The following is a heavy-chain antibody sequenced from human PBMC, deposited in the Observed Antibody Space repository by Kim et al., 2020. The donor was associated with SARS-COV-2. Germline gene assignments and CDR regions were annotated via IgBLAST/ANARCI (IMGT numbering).Heavy chain of an antibody. D-gene: IGHD3-22*01. J-gene: IGHJ4*02. CDR3: ARDLIVVVITRAFDY. Sequence: DAVKGRFTISRDNSKNPLYRQMNSLRAEDTAVYYCARDLIVVVITRAFDYWGQGTLVTVSS. V-gene: IGHV3-30*01.